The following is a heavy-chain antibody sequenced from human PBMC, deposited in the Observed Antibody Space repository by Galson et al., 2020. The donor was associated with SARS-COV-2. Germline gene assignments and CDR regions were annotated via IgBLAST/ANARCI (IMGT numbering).Heavy chain of an antibody. CDR1: GGSLTGYY. V-gene: IGHV4-34*01. J-gene: IGHJ6*03. CDR3: ARGHRGVVPAPILGLGLFYSYYYMDV. CDR2: CNHSGST. Sequence: SESQALTCAGNGGSLTGYYWSWIRQPPGKGLEWVGECNHSGSTNSHPAPKSRVTISVDTSKNQFYLNLRSVTAADTALSYCARGHRGVVPAPILGLGLFYSYYYMDVWGKGTTVIVSS. D-gene: IGHD2-2*01.